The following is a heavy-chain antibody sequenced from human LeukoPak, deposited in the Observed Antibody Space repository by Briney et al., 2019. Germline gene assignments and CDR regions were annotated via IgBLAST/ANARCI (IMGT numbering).Heavy chain of an antibody. Sequence: PSETLSLTCTVSGGSISGYYWTWIRQPPGKGLEWIGQIHYSGKADYNPSLRSRITISVDTSKNQMSLKLSSVTAADTAVYYCARFGVYYDMGVWGQRTTVTVS. CDR3: ARFGVYYDMGV. V-gene: IGHV4-59*01. CDR1: GGSISGYY. J-gene: IGHJ6*02. D-gene: IGHD3-10*01. CDR2: IHYSGKA.